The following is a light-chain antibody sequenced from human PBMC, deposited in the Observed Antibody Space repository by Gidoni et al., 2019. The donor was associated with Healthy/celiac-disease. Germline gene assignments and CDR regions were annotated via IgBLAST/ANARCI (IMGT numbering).Light chain of an antibody. Sequence: QSVLTQPPSVSAAPGTKVTISCSGSSSNIGNNYVSWYQQLPGTAPKLLIYDNNKRPSGIPDRFSGSKSGTSATLGSTGLQTGDEADYYCGTWDSSLSAVVFGGGTKLTVL. CDR2: DNN. V-gene: IGLV1-51*01. CDR3: GTWDSSLSAVV. J-gene: IGLJ2*01. CDR1: SSNIGNNY.